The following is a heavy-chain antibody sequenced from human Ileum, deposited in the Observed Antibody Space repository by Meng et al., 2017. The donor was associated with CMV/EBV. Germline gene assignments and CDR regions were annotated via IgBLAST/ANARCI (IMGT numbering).Heavy chain of an antibody. D-gene: IGHD1-26*01. J-gene: IGHJ4*02. CDR3: VRDILRVGITYYFDY. V-gene: IGHV3-11*04. Sequence: GESLKISCAASGFTFSNYYMSWIRLAPGKGLEWISYISGDGSDLFYGDSVRGRFTISRDNAKNSLYLQINSLRVEDTAVYYCVRDILRVGITYYFDYWGQGTLVTVSS. CDR2: ISGDGSDL. CDR1: GFTFSNYY.